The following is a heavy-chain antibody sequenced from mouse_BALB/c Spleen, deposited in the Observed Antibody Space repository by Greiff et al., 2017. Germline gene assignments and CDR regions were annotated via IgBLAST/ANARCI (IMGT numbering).Heavy chain of an antibody. CDR3: ARGLRGYFDY. CDR1: GFNIKDTY. D-gene: IGHD2-4*01. CDR2: IDPANGNT. J-gene: IGHJ2*01. Sequence: EVQLQQSGAELVKPGASVKLSCTASGFNIKDTYMHWVKQRPEQGLEWIGRIDPANGNTKYDPKFQGKATITADASSNTAYLQLSSLTSEDTAVYCCARGLRGYFDYWGQGTTLTVSA. V-gene: IGHV14-3*02.